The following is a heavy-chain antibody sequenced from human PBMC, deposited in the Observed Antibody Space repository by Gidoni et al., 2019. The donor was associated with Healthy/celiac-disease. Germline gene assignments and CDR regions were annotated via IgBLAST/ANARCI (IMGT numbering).Heavy chain of an antibody. CDR3: TTPDTEQPEGGENYYYYGMDV. CDR1: GFIFGKAW. J-gene: IGHJ6*02. V-gene: IGHV3-15*01. Sequence: EMQLVESGGGWVNHGGCLRLSCAAAGFIFGKAWMRWVRQAPGKGLEWVGRIKSKTDGGTADDAAPVKSRFTISRDDSKNTLYLQMNRLKTKDTAVYYCTTPDTEQPEGGENYYYYGMDVWGQGTTVTVSS. D-gene: IGHD5-18*01. CDR2: IKSKTDGGTA.